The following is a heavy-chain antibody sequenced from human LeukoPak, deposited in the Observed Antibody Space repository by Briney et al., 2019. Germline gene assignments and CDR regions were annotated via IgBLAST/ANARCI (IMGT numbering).Heavy chain of an antibody. V-gene: IGHV3-48*03. J-gene: IGHJ4*02. Sequence: PGGSLRLSCAVSGFPFSIYEMNWVRQAPGMGLEWVSNIGSSGAAIYYADSVRGRFTISRDNAKNSLYLQMNSLRAEDTAVYYCALLAVASDFDYWGQGALVTVSS. D-gene: IGHD6-19*01. CDR1: GFPFSIYE. CDR3: ALLAVASDFDY. CDR2: IGSSGAAI.